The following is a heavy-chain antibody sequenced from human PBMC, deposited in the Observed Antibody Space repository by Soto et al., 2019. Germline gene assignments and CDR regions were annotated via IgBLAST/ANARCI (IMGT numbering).Heavy chain of an antibody. J-gene: IGHJ6*02. V-gene: IGHV3-23*01. D-gene: IGHD5-18*01. Sequence: GGSLRLSCAASGFTFSSYAMSWVRQAPGKGLEWVSAISGSGGNTYYADSVKGRFTISTVNSNNTLYLQMNSLRAEDTAVYYCAKDRGYGYGRALGHYYGMDVWGQGTTVTVSS. CDR1: GFTFSSYA. CDR3: AKDRGYGYGRALGHYYGMDV. CDR2: ISGSGGNT.